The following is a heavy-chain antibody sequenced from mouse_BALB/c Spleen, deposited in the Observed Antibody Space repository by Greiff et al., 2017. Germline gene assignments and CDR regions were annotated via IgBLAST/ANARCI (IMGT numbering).Heavy chain of an antibody. CDR1: GYTFTSYW. Sequence: QVQLQQSGAELAKPGASVKMSCKASGYTFTSYWMHWVKQRPGQGLEWIGYINPSTGYTEYNQKFKDKATLTADKSSSTAYMQLSSLTSEDSAVYYCARRGVVATRNFDYGGQGTTLTVSS. V-gene: IGHV1-7*01. CDR3: ARRGVVATRNFDY. J-gene: IGHJ2*01. CDR2: INPSTGYT. D-gene: IGHD1-1*01.